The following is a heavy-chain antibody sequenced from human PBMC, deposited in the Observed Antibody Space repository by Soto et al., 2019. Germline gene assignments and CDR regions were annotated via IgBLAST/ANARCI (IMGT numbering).Heavy chain of an antibody. CDR3: ARRSGHDY. J-gene: IGHJ4*02. CDR1: GCTFSDYG. CDR2: MNTVGDTI. Sequence: EVQLVESGGGLVQPGGSLRISCVVAGCTFSDYGMSWVRQAPGKGLEWVSYMNTVGDTIYYANSVKGRFTISRDNAKHSLYLQMNSLRDEDTAVYYCARRSGHDYWGQGTLVTVSS. V-gene: IGHV3-48*02. D-gene: IGHD3-3*01.